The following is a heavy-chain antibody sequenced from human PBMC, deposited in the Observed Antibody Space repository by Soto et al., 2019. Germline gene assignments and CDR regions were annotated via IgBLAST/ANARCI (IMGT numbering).Heavy chain of an antibody. V-gene: IGHV1-3*01. D-gene: IGHD3-3*02. J-gene: IGHJ3*02. CDR1: GYTFSAYT. CDR2: INAGSGNT. Sequence: GASVKVSCKXTGYTFSAYTMNWVRQAPGQSLEWMGWINAGSGNTKYSQNFQGRVSITRDTSASTVYMELTGLTSEDTAVYYCARDTETLGPRANDALDIWGQGTMVTVSS. CDR3: ARDTETLGPRANDALDI.